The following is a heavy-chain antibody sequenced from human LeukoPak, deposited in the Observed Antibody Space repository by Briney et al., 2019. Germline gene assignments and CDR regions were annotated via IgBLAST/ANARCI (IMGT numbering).Heavy chain of an antibody. V-gene: IGHV1-46*01. Sequence: GASVKVSCKASGYTFTSYYMHWVRQAPGQGLEWMGIINPSGGSTSYAQKFQGRVTMTRDTSTSTVYMELSSLRSEDTAVYYCARDTDTRIVGATTLDYWGQGTLVTVSS. J-gene: IGHJ4*02. CDR3: ARDTDTRIVGATTLDY. D-gene: IGHD1-26*01. CDR2: INPSGGST. CDR1: GYTFTSYY.